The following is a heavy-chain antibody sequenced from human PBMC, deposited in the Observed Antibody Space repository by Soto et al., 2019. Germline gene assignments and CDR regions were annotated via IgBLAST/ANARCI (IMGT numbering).Heavy chain of an antibody. Sequence: ASVNLSCKASGATFSSYTISWVRQAPGQGLEWMGGIIPIFGTANYAQKFQGRVTITADESTSTAYMELSSLRSEDTAVYYCARDSSTSWGYDDYYYGKYVWGQGSSVTVSS. V-gene: IGHV1-69*13. D-gene: IGHD2-2*01. CDR1: GATFSSYT. CDR3: ARDSSTSWGYDDYYYGKYV. CDR2: IIPIFGTA. J-gene: IGHJ6*02.